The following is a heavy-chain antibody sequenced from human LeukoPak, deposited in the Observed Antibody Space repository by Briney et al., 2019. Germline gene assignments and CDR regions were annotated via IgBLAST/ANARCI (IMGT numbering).Heavy chain of an antibody. V-gene: IGHV4-31*03. D-gene: IGHD2-15*01. CDR1: GGSISSGGYY. J-gene: IGHJ1*01. Sequence: SETLSLTCTVSGGSISSGGYYWTWIRQHPGKGLEWIAYIYYSGSTYYNPSLKSRVTISVDTSKNQFPLRLSSVTAADTAVYYCALGYCGGGSCYAREYFQHWGQGTLVTVSS. CDR3: ALGYCGGGSCYAREYFQH. CDR2: IYYSGST.